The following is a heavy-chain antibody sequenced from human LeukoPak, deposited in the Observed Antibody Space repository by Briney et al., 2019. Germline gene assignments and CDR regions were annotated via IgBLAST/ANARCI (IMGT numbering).Heavy chain of an antibody. CDR3: VRGDDCGGYRYFDL. CDR1: GFTFSGSA. Sequence: GGSLRLSCAASGFTFSGSAIHWVRQASGKGLEWVGRIIIKTNNYATAYTESLKGRFTISRDDSRNTAYLQINSLKTEDTAVYYCVRGDDCGGYRYFDLWGRGTLVTVSS. CDR2: IIIKTNNYAT. J-gene: IGHJ2*01. V-gene: IGHV3-73*01. D-gene: IGHD4-23*01.